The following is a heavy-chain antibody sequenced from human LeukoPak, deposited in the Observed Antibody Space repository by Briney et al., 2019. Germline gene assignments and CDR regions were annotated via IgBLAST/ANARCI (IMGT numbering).Heavy chain of an antibody. J-gene: IGHJ4*02. V-gene: IGHV3-9*01. D-gene: IGHD2-2*01. CDR2: ISWNSGSI. CDR1: GFTFDDYA. CDR3: ARGGYQTTTCYQFDY. Sequence: PGGSLRLSCAASGFTFDDYAMQWVRQAPGKGLEWVSGISWNSGSIGYADSVKGRFTISRDNARNSLYLQMSSLSADDTAVYYCARGGYQTTTCYQFDYWGQGTLVTVSS.